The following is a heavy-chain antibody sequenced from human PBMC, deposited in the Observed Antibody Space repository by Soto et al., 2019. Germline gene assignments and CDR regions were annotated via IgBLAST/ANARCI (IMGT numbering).Heavy chain of an antibody. Sequence: ASVKVSCKASRYTFTGYYMHWVRQAPGQGLEWMGWINPNSGGTNYAQKFQGRVTMTRDTSISTAYMELSRLRSDDTDVYYCARGPRSSSWLYYFDYWGQGTLVTVSS. CDR3: ARGPRSSSWLYYFDY. CDR2: INPNSGGT. CDR1: RYTFTGYY. V-gene: IGHV1-2*02. J-gene: IGHJ4*02. D-gene: IGHD6-13*01.